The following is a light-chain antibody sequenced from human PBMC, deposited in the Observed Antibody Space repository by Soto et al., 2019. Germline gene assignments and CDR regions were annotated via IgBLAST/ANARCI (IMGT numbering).Light chain of an antibody. Sequence: SYELTQPPSVSVAPGKTARITCGGNNIGSKSVHWYQQKPGQAPVLVIYYDSDRPSGIPERFSGSNSGNTATLTISRVEAGDEADYYCKVWDSSSDHLYVFGTGTKLTVL. CDR1: NIGSKS. V-gene: IGLV3-21*04. CDR2: YDS. CDR3: KVWDSSSDHLYV. J-gene: IGLJ1*01.